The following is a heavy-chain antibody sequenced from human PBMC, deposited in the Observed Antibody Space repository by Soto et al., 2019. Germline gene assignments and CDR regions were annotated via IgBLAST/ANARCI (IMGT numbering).Heavy chain of an antibody. CDR1: GYSFTSYW. D-gene: IGHD1-26*01. J-gene: IGHJ4*02. CDR2: IYPGDSDT. V-gene: IGHV5-51*01. Sequence: GESLKISCKGSGYSFTSYWIGWVRQMPGKGLEWMGIIYPGDSDTRYSPSFQGQVTISADKSISTAYLQWTSLKASDTAMYYCGRQYSGSFYYFDYWGQGTLVTVSS. CDR3: GRQYSGSFYYFDY.